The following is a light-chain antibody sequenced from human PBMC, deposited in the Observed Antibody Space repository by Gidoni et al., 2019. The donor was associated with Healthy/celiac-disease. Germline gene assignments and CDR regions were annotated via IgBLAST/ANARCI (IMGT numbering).Light chain of an antibody. V-gene: IGKV3-11*01. J-gene: IGKJ5*01. Sequence: DIVLTQSPATLSLSPGERATLSCRASQSVSSYLAWYQQKPGQAPRLLIYDATNRATGIPARFSGSGSGTDFTLTISSLEPEDFAVYYCQKRSNWATFGQGTRPEIK. CDR2: DAT. CDR1: QSVSSY. CDR3: QKRSNWAT.